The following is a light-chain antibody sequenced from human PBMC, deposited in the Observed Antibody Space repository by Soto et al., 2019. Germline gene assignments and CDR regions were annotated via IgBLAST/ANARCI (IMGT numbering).Light chain of an antibody. V-gene: IGKV3-20*01. CDR1: QTVNSGY. Sequence: EIELTQSPGTLSVSPGETATVSCRASQTVNSGYLAWFQQRPGQAPRLLIFATSRRATDIPDRFSGSGSGTDFTLAIRRLEPEDFAVYYCQQFGYSPRTFGQGTKVDIK. CDR3: QQFGYSPRT. J-gene: IGKJ1*01. CDR2: ATS.